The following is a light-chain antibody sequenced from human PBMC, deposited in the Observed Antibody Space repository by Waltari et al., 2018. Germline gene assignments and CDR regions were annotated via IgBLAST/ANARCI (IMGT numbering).Light chain of an antibody. CDR3: AAWDDSLNAVL. Sequence: QSVLTQPPSASGTRGPRVTIPCSGSSSNIGSNTVNWYQQLPGTAPKLLIYTNNQRPSGVPDRFSGSKSGTSASLAISGLQSEDEADYYCAAWDDSLNAVLFGGGTKLTVL. CDR1: SSNIGSNT. CDR2: TNN. J-gene: IGLJ2*01. V-gene: IGLV1-44*01.